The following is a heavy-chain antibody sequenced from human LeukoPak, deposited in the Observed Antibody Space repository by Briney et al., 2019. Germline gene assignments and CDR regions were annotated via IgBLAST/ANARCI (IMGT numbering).Heavy chain of an antibody. CDR1: GFTFDNYA. Sequence: GGSLSLSCAASGFTFDNYAMTWVRQLPGKGLEWVSVVSTNGVSAFYADSVKGRFSISRDNFKNMVYLQMNSLRVEDTAVYYCAKSTRYCTGGTCNSFDYWGQGTQVSVSS. D-gene: IGHD2-15*01. J-gene: IGHJ4*02. CDR3: AKSTRYCTGGTCNSFDY. V-gene: IGHV3-23*01. CDR2: VSTNGVSA.